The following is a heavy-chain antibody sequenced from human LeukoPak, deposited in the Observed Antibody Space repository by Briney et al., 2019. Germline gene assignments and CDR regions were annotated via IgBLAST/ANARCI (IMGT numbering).Heavy chain of an antibody. V-gene: IGHV1-18*04. CDR2: ISAYNGNT. Sequence: ASVKVSCKASGYTFTSYGISWVRQAPGQGLEWRGWISAYNGNTNYAQKLQGRVTMTTDTSTSTAYMELRSLRSDDTAVYYCARGYCSSTSCLRFDPWGQGTLVTVSS. CDR3: ARGYCSSTSCLRFDP. J-gene: IGHJ5*02. D-gene: IGHD2-2*01. CDR1: GYTFTSYG.